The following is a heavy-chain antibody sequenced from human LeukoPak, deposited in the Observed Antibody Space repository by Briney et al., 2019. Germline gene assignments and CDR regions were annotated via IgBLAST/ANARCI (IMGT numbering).Heavy chain of an antibody. Sequence: SQTLSLTCNVSGGSISSGSYYWSWIRQPAGKGLEWIGRIYTSGSTNYNPSLKSRVTISVDTSKNQFSLKLSSVTAADTAVYYCARGVVPAARFGPWGQGTLVTVSS. CDR3: ARGVVPAARFGP. V-gene: IGHV4-61*02. D-gene: IGHD2-2*01. J-gene: IGHJ5*02. CDR1: GGSISSGSYY. CDR2: IYTSGST.